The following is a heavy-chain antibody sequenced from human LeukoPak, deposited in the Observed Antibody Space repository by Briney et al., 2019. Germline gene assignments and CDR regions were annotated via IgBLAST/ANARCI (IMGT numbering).Heavy chain of an antibody. D-gene: IGHD3-10*01. CDR3: ARTMVRGAYNWFDP. J-gene: IGHJ5*02. V-gene: IGHV4-59*08. Sequence: PSQTLFLTCTVSGGSLSSYYWSWIRQPPGKGLEWIGYIYYSGSTNYNPSLKSRVTISVDTSKNQFSLKLSSVTAADTAVYYCARTMVRGAYNWFDPGGQGTLVTVSS. CDR2: IYYSGST. CDR1: GGSLSSYY.